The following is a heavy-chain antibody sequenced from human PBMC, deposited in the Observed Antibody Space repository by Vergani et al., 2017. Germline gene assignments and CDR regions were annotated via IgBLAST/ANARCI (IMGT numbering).Heavy chain of an antibody. D-gene: IGHD2-2*01. J-gene: IGHJ6*03. V-gene: IGHV1-3*04. CDR2: INTGNGNT. CDR1: GYTFTSYA. CDR3: ARDRYCSSTSCLSYYYYYMDV. Sequence: QVQLVQSGAEVKKPGASVKVSCKASGYTFTSYAMHWVRQAPGQRLEWMGWINTGNGNTKYSQKFQGRVTMTTDTSTSTAYMELRSLRSDDTAVYYCARDRYCSSTSCLSYYYYYMDVWGKGTTVTVSS.